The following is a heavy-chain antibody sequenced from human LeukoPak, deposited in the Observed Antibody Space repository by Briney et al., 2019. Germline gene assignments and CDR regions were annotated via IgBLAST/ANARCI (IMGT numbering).Heavy chain of an antibody. J-gene: IGHJ4*02. V-gene: IGHV4-59*01. Sequence: PSETLSLTCTDSDGSITNFDWSWVRQPPGKGLEFIGYVHYSGTANYNPSLRSRVTISIDTSKKHFFLKLKSVTAADTAVYYCARGYAHFRVEGRYFHSWGQGILVTVSS. CDR1: DGSITNFD. D-gene: IGHD3-16*01. CDR2: VHYSGTA. CDR3: ARGYAHFRVEGRYFHS.